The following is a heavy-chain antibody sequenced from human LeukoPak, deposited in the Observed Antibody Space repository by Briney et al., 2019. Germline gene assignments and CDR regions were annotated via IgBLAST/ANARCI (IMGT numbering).Heavy chain of an antibody. CDR2: IWYDGSNK. J-gene: IGHJ4*02. D-gene: IGHD4-17*01. Sequence: GRSLRLSCAASGFTFSSYGMHWVRQAPGKGLEWVAVIWYDGSNKYYADSVKGRFTISRDNSKNTLYLQVNSLRAEDTAVYYCAYGDHLGPFDYWGQGTLVTVFS. CDR1: GFTFSSYG. V-gene: IGHV3-33*01. CDR3: AYGDHLGPFDY.